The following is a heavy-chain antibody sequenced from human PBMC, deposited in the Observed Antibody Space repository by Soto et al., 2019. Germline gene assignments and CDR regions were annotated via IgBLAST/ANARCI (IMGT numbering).Heavy chain of an antibody. V-gene: IGHV1-69*02. CDR1: GGTFSSYT. CDR2: IIPILGIA. Sequence: QVQLVQSGAEVKKPGSSVKVSCKASGGTFSSYTVSWVRQAPGQGLEWMGRIIPILGIANYAQKFQGRVTITADKPTGTAYMELSSLRFEDTAVYYCANPPRYWGQGTLVTVSS. CDR3: ANPPRY. J-gene: IGHJ4*02.